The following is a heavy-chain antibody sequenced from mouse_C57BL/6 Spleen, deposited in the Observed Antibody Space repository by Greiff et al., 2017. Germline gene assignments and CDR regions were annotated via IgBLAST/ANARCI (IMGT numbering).Heavy chain of an antibody. D-gene: IGHD2-4*01. CDR3: ARKIYYDYDVFSYAMDY. CDR1: GFTFSDYG. V-gene: IGHV5-17*01. Sequence: EVKLLESGGGLVKPGGSLKLSCAASGFTFSDYGMHWVRQAPEKGLEWVAYISSGSSTIYYADTVKGRFTISRDNAKNTLFLQMTSLRSEDTAMYYCARKIYYDYDVFSYAMDYWGQGTSVTVSS. CDR2: ISSGSSTI. J-gene: IGHJ4*01.